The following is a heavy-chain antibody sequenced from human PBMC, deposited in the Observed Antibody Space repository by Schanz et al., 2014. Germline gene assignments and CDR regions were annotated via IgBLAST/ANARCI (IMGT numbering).Heavy chain of an antibody. CDR3: AKDFFIGVARGVIISHYAIDI. V-gene: IGHV3-33*06. D-gene: IGHD3-10*01. J-gene: IGHJ3*02. CDR2: ILYDGRNK. Sequence: VQLVESGGGVVQPGRSLRLSCVASGFTFISYDIHWVRQAPGKGLEWVAVILYDGRNKNFAESVKGRFTISRDNSNSTVLLQMNSLRAEDTAVYYCAKDFFIGVARGVIISHYAIDIWGQGTKVTVSS. CDR1: GFTFISYD.